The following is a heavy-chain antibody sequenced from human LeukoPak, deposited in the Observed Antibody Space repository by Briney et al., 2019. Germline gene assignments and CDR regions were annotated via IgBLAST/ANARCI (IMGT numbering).Heavy chain of an antibody. J-gene: IGHJ4*02. CDR1: GFTFSSYA. CDR2: ISGSGGST. CDR3: ARDNLLATLSFDY. V-gene: IGHV3-23*01. D-gene: IGHD5-12*01. Sequence: PGGSLRLSCAASGFTFSSYAMSWVRQAPGKGLEWVSAISGSGGSTYYADSVKGRFTISRDNSKNTLYLQMNSLRAEDTAVYYCARDNLLATLSFDYWGQGTLVTVSS.